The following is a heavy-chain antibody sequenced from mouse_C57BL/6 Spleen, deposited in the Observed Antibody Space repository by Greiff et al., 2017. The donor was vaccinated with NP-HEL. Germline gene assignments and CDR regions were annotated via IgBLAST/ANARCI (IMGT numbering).Heavy chain of an antibody. CDR3: ARDPPTVVAPDWYFDV. Sequence: QVQLKQPGAELVRPGSSVKLSCKASGYTFTSYWMHWVKQRPIQGLEWIGNIDPSDSETHYNQKFKDKATLTVDKSSSTAYMQLSSLTSEDSAVYYCARDPPTVVAPDWYFDVWGTGTTVTVSS. CDR1: GYTFTSYW. CDR2: IDPSDSET. D-gene: IGHD1-1*01. J-gene: IGHJ1*03. V-gene: IGHV1-52*01.